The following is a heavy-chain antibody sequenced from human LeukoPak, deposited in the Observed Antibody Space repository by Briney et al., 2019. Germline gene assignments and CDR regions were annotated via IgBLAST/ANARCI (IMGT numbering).Heavy chain of an antibody. J-gene: IGHJ4*02. CDR1: GLTFSNYA. Sequence: GGSLRLFCAASGLTFSNYAMSWVRQAPGRGLEWVSHISTTGTTVYYADAVKGRFTISRDNAKNSLYLQMNSLRAEDTAVYYCARGLTMGHFGGQGTLVTVSS. CDR2: ISTTGTTV. V-gene: IGHV3-48*03. CDR3: ARGLTMGHF. D-gene: IGHD4/OR15-4a*01.